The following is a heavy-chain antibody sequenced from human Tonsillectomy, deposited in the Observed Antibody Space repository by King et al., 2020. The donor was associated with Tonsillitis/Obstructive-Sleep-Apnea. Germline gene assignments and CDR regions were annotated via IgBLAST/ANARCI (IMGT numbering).Heavy chain of an antibody. Sequence: QLVQSGPEVKKPGTSVKVSCKASGFTFTSSAVQWVRQARGKRLEWIGWIVVGTGNTNYAQTFKERVTITRAMSTSTTYMELSSLRSEDTALYDCAADLGAEYCSSTSCYEGALGYWGQGTLVTVSS. CDR3: AADLGAEYCSSTSCYEGALGY. CDR2: IVVGTGNT. CDR1: GFTFTSSA. V-gene: IGHV1-58*01. D-gene: IGHD2-2*01. J-gene: IGHJ4*02.